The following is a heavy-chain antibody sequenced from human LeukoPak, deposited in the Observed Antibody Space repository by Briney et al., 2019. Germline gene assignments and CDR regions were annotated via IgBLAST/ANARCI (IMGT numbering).Heavy chain of an antibody. CDR3: ARATRGGYYDSSGYYNY. V-gene: IGHV3-21*01. D-gene: IGHD3-22*01. CDR1: GFTFSSYR. J-gene: IGHJ4*02. Sequence: GGSLRLSCAASGFTFSSYRMNWVRQAPGKGLEWVSSISSSSSYIYYADSVKGRFTISRDNAKNSLYLQMNSLRAEDTAVYYCARATRGGYYDSSGYYNYWGQGTLVTVSS. CDR2: ISSSSSYI.